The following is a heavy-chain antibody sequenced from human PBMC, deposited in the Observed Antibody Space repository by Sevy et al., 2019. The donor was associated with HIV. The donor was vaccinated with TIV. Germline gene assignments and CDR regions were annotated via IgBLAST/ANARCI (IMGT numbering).Heavy chain of an antibody. V-gene: IGHV3-23*01. CDR2: ISGGDYAT. Sequence: GGSLRLSCVASGFTFNSYAMSWVRQAPGKGLEWVSSISGGDYATYYADSVRGRLTISRDTSKNTLYLQMNSLRAEDTAVYYCAKALTTWDHYYAMDVWGQGTTVTVSS. J-gene: IGHJ6*02. D-gene: IGHD4-17*01. CDR3: AKALTTWDHYYAMDV. CDR1: GFTFNSYA.